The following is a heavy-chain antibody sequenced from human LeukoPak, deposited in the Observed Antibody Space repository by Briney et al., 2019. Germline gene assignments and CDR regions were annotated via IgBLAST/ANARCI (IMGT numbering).Heavy chain of an antibody. Sequence: ASVKVSCKTSGYTFTNYDINWVRQATGQGLEWMGWMNPKSGNTGSAQRFQGRVTMTRDTSISTAYMELSCLRSEDTAVYYCARVWGAIDYWGLGTLVTVSS. CDR1: GYTFTNYD. CDR3: ARVWGAIDY. D-gene: IGHD1-26*01. J-gene: IGHJ4*02. CDR2: MNPKSGNT. V-gene: IGHV1-8*01.